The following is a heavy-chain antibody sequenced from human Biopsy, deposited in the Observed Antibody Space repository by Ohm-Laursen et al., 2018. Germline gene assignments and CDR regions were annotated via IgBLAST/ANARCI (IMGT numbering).Heavy chain of an antibody. CDR2: VYNGGIT. CDR3: ARTPRDSFWSGSYKRGLWFDP. D-gene: IGHD3-3*01. Sequence: SDTLSLTCSVSGGSIISYYWTRIRQPPGKGLEWIGHVYNGGITNYNPSLKSRVTISKDTSKNQFSLQVNSVTAADTAVYYCARTPRDSFWSGSYKRGLWFDPWGQGTLVIVSS. V-gene: IGHV4-59*07. CDR1: GGSIISYY. J-gene: IGHJ5*02.